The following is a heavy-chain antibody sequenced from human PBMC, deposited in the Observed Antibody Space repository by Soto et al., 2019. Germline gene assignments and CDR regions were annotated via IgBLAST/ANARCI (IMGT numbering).Heavy chain of an antibody. V-gene: IGHV3-30-3*01. CDR2: ISYDGSNK. CDR1: GFTFSSYA. J-gene: IGHJ1*01. CDR3: ARDHYSGRDYAAHFQH. D-gene: IGHD1-26*01. Sequence: GGSLRLSCAASGFTFSSYAMHWVRQAPGKGLEWVAVISYDGSNKYYADSVKSRFTISRDNSKNTLYLQMNSLRSEDTAVYYCARDHYSGRDYAAHFQHWGQGTLVTVSS.